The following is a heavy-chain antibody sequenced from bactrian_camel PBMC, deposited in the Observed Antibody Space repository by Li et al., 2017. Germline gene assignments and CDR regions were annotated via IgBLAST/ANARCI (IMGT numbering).Heavy chain of an antibody. CDR1: GHTYSSHC. J-gene: IGHJ4*01. V-gene: IGHV3S25*01. CDR3: AAHRPNSGVGWLEFRGYMY. D-gene: IGHD1*01. CDR2: IFSGGHNT. Sequence: QLVESGGGSVQAGGSLRLSCAASGHTYSSHCMAWFRQAPRKEREGIAAIFSGGHNTFYAVSVKGRFTISQENAKNTVYLQMNSLQPEDTGMYYCAAHRPNSGVGWLEFRGYMYWGQGTQVTVS.